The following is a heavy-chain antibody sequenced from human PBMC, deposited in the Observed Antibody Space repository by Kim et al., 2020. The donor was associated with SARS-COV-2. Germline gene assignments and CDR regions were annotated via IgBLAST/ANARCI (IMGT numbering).Heavy chain of an antibody. Sequence: SVKVSCKASGGTFSSYAISWVRQAPGQGLEWMGGIIPIFGTANYAQKFQGRVTITADESTSTAYMELSSLRSEDTAVYYCARGTYYDILTGYSYYYYYGMDVWGQGTTVTVSS. CDR2: IIPIFGTA. V-gene: IGHV1-69*13. J-gene: IGHJ6*02. CDR1: GGTFSSYA. D-gene: IGHD3-9*01. CDR3: ARGTYYDILTGYSYYYYYGMDV.